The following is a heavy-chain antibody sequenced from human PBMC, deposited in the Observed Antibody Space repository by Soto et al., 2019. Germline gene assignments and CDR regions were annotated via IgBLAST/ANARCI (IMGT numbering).Heavy chain of an antibody. D-gene: IGHD3-10*01. CDR2: IYYRGST. V-gene: IGHV4-31*03. J-gene: IGHJ4*02. Sequence: QVQLQESGPGLVKPSQTLSLTCPVSGGSISSGGYYWSWIRQHPGKCLAWIGYIYYRGSTYYNPYLKIRVTIAVDTSKNQFSMKLSSVTAADTAVYYCARGVTMVRGVIHTPYFDYLGQGNLVTVSS. CDR1: GGSISSGGYY. CDR3: ARGVTMVRGVIHTPYFDY.